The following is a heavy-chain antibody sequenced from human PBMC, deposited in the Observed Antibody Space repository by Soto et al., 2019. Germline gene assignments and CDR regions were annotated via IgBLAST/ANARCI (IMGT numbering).Heavy chain of an antibody. V-gene: IGHV3-23*01. J-gene: IGHJ3*02. D-gene: IGHD6-6*01. CDR3: AKHTSSSALDI. Sequence: GGSLRLSCAASGFTFSSYAMSWVRQAPGKGLEWVSVISASGGSTYYADSVKGQFIISRDNSKNKLYLQINSLRAEDTALYYCAKHTSSSALDIWGQGTMATVSS. CDR2: ISASGGST. CDR1: GFTFSSYA.